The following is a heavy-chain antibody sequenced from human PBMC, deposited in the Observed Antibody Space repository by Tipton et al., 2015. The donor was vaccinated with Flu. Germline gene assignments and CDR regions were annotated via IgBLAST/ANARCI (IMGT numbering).Heavy chain of an antibody. CDR3: ARGAGYLWEMEY. CDR1: GGSFTDYY. CDR2: IHHSGNT. J-gene: IGHJ4*02. Sequence: LRLSCAVYGGSFTDYYWSWIRQPPGKGLEWIGEIHHSGNTKYNPSLKSRVTISVDTSKNQFSLKVNSVTAADTAVYYCARGAGYLWEMEYGGQGTLVTASS. D-gene: IGHD3-16*01. V-gene: IGHV4-34*01.